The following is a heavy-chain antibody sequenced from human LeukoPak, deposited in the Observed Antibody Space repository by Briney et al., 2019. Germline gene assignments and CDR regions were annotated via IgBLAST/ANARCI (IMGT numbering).Heavy chain of an antibody. CDR1: GFTFSSYS. CDR3: AREGPDIVVVPAARACGMDV. J-gene: IGHJ6*02. V-gene: IGHV3-21*01. Sequence: GGSLRLSCAASGFTFSSYSMNWVRQAPGKGLEWVSSISSSSSYIYYADSVKGRFTISRDNAKNSLYLQMNSLRAEDTAVYYRAREGPDIVVVPAARACGMDVWGQGTTVTVSS. CDR2: ISSSSSYI. D-gene: IGHD2-2*01.